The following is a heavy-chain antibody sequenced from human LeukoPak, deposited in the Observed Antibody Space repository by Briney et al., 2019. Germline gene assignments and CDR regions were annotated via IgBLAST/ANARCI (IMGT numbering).Heavy chain of an antibody. Sequence: GGSLRLSCAASGFIFSYYGMHWVRQAPGKGLEWVAVIWYDGSNKYYADAVKGRFTISRDNSKNTLYLQMNSLRTEDTAVYYCAKDHVIMVRGGYFSMDVWGQGTTVIVSS. V-gene: IGHV3-33*03. CDR2: IWYDGSNK. CDR1: GFIFSYYG. CDR3: AKDHVIMVRGGYFSMDV. D-gene: IGHD3-10*01. J-gene: IGHJ6*02.